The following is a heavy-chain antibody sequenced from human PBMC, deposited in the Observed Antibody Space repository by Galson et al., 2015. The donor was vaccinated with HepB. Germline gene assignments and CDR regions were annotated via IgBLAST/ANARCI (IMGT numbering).Heavy chain of an antibody. Sequence: LSLTCTVSGGSISSGGYYWSWIRQHPGKGLEWIGYIYYSGSTYYNPSLKSRVTISVDTSKNQFSLKLSSVTAADTAVYYCARDGGAAKDSCFDYWGQGTLVTVSS. V-gene: IGHV4-31*03. CDR2: IYYSGST. D-gene: IGHD2-15*01. J-gene: IGHJ4*02. CDR1: GGSISSGGYY. CDR3: ARDGGAAKDSCFDY.